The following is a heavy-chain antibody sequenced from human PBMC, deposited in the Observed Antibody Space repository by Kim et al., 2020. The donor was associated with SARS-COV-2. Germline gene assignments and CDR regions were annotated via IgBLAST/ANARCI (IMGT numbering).Heavy chain of an antibody. CDR2: GSAK. CDR3: ARGRGSGY. V-gene: IGHV3-7*01. J-gene: IGHJ4*02. Sequence: GSAKYYVDTVKGRFTLSRDNAKKSLYLQMNSLRDEDTTVYYCARGRGSGYWGQGTLVTVSS. D-gene: IGHD3-16*01.